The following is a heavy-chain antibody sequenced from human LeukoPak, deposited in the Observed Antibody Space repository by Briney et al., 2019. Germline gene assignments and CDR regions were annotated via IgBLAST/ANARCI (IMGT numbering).Heavy chain of an antibody. D-gene: IGHD3-22*01. CDR1: GFTFSSYS. CDR2: ISSSSSYI. V-gene: IGHV3-21*01. Sequence: GGSLRLSCAASGFTFSSYSMNWVRQAPGKGLEWVSSISSSSSYIYYADSVKGRFTISRDNAKNSLYQQINSLRAEDTAVYYCASMYYYDSSGYSYDAFDIWGQGTMVTVSS. CDR3: ASMYYYDSSGYSYDAFDI. J-gene: IGHJ3*02.